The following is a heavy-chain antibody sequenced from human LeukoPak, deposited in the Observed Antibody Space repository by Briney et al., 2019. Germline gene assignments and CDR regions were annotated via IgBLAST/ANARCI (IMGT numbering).Heavy chain of an antibody. D-gene: IGHD3-22*01. CDR3: ASTYNYDTSGYSYFDY. CDR2: IYYNGNT. J-gene: IGHJ4*02. V-gene: IGHV4-39*07. CDR1: GGSISSSSYY. Sequence: SETLSLTCTVSGGSISSSSYYWGWIRQPPGKGLKWIESIYYNGNTYYNPSLKSRVTISVDTSKNQFSVKLSSVTAADTAVYYCASTYNYDTSGYSYFDYWGQGTLVTVSS.